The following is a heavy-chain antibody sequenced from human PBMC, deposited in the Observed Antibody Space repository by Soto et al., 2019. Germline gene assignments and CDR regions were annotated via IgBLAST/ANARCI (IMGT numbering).Heavy chain of an antibody. Sequence: QVQLVQSGAEVTKPGSSVKVSCKASGGTFSSYAISWVRQAPGQGLEWMGGIIPIVGTANYAQKFQGRVTITADEYTSTAYMELSRLRSDDTAVYYCARSPTGYCSSTSCRKGYYYYGMDVWGQGTTVTVSS. CDR1: GGTFSSYA. CDR3: ARSPTGYCSSTSCRKGYYYYGMDV. CDR2: IIPIVGTA. V-gene: IGHV1-69*01. J-gene: IGHJ6*02. D-gene: IGHD2-2*01.